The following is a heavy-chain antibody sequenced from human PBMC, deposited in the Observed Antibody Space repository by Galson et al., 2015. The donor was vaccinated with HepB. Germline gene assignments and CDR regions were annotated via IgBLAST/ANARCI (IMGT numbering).Heavy chain of an antibody. D-gene: IGHD1-26*01. CDR3: ARDTWEILIDY. J-gene: IGHJ4*02. Sequence: SLRLSCAASGFIFSTYTMNWVRQAPGKGLEWVSSISSGSNYIYYADSVKGRFTISRDNAKNSLYLQMNSLRAEDTAVYYCARDTWEILIDYWGQGTLVTVSS. V-gene: IGHV3-21*01. CDR1: GFIFSTYT. CDR2: ISSGSNYI.